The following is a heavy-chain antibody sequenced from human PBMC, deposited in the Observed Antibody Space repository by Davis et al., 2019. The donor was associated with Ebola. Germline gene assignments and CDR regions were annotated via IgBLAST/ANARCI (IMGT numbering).Heavy chain of an antibody. CDR1: GFTFSSYG. J-gene: IGHJ4*02. Sequence: GGSLRLSCAASGFTFSSYGMHWVRQAPGKGLEWVSGISGSGATTYYADSVKGRFTISRDNSKNTLYLQMNSLRAEDTAVYYCARGYYDSSGYYYSPYYFDYWGQGTLVTVSS. CDR2: ISGSGATT. CDR3: ARGYYDSSGYYYSPYYFDY. V-gene: IGHV3-NL1*01. D-gene: IGHD3-22*01.